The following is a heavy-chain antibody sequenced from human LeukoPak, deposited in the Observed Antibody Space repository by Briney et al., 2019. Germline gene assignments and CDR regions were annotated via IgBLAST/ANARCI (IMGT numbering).Heavy chain of an antibody. D-gene: IGHD2-15*01. CDR3: ARIVVVAATRRFDP. V-gene: IGHV4-30-2*01. Sequence: SQTLSLTCAVSGGSISSGGYSWSWIRQPPGKGLEWIGYIYHSGSTYYNPSLKSRVTISVDRSKNQFSLKLSSVTAADTAVYYCARIVVVAATRRFDPWGQGTLVTVSS. CDR2: IYHSGST. J-gene: IGHJ5*02. CDR1: GGSISSGGYS.